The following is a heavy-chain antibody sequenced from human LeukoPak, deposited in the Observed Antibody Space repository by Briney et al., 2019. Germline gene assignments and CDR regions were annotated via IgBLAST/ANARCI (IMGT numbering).Heavy chain of an antibody. J-gene: IGHJ4*02. Sequence: PGGSLRLSCAASGFTFSSYSMNWVRQAPGKGLEWVSYISSSSSTIYYADSVKGRFTISRDNAKNSLYLQMNSLRAEDTAVYYCARDGTEGLFDYWGQGTLVTVSS. CDR3: ARDGTEGLFDY. V-gene: IGHV3-48*04. CDR1: GFTFSSYS. D-gene: IGHD1-26*01. CDR2: ISSSSSTI.